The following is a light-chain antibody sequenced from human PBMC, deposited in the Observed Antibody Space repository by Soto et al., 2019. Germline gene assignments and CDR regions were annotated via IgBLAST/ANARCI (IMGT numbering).Light chain of an antibody. J-gene: IGKJ3*01. CDR1: QSVSSKY. CDR3: QQYGSSLFN. CDR2: GTS. Sequence: EMVLTQSPGTLFLSPGERATLSCRASQSVSSKYLAWYQQKPGQAPRVLIYGTSIRASGVPDRFSGGRSGRDFTLTITSLEPEDFGVYYWQQYGSSLFNFGPGTKVDFK. V-gene: IGKV3-20*01.